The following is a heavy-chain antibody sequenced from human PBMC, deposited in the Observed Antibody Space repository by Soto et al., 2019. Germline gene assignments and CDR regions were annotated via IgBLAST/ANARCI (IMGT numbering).Heavy chain of an antibody. J-gene: IGHJ3*02. CDR1: GGSFIGYY. D-gene: IGHD3-10*01. Sequence: SETLSLTCSVYGGSFIGYYWSWFRQPPGKGLEWIGSIYYSGSTYYNPSLKSRVTISVDTSKNQFSLKLSSVTAADTAVYYCAKGGSGSYSNAFDIWGQGTMVT. V-gene: IGHV4-34*01. CDR2: IYYSGST. CDR3: AKGGSGSYSNAFDI.